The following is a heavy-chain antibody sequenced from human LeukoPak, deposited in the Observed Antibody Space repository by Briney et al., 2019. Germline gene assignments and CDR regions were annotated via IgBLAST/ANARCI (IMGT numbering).Heavy chain of an antibody. V-gene: IGHV4-59*01. Sequence: SEALSLTCTVSGASISTYSWNWIRQAPGRGLEWIGYVSYRGSTNFNPSLRGRGTMSLDTSKKQFSLELTSVTAEDTAVYYCARSDSTDFKGFDPWGQGTLVTVSS. D-gene: IGHD3/OR15-3a*01. J-gene: IGHJ5*02. CDR3: ARSDSTDFKGFDP. CDR1: GASISTYS. CDR2: VSYRGST.